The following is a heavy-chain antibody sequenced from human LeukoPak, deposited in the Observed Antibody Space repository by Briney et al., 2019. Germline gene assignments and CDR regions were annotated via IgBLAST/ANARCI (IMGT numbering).Heavy chain of an antibody. D-gene: IGHD5-12*01. CDR3: ARTSGYSGYDAGYFDY. CDR1: GYTFTSYA. Sequence: GASVKVSCKASGYTFTSYAMHWVRQAPGQRLEWMGWINAGNGNTKYSQEFQGRVTITRDTSASTAYMELSSLRSEDTAVYYCARTSGYSGYDAGYFDYWGQGTLVTVSS. V-gene: IGHV1-3*03. CDR2: INAGNGNT. J-gene: IGHJ4*02.